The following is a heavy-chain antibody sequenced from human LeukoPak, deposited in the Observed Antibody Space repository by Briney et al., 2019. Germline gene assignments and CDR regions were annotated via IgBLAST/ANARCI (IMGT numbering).Heavy chain of an antibody. J-gene: IGHJ4*02. V-gene: IGHV4-39*07. Sequence: SETLSLTCTVSGGSISSSSYYWGWIRQPPGTGLEWIGRIYYSGSTYYNPSLKSRVTISVDTSKNQFSLKLSSVTAADTAVYYCARDRASYYYDTSGDNDDWGQGTLVTVSS. D-gene: IGHD3-22*01. CDR2: IYYSGST. CDR3: ARDRASYYYDTSGDNDD. CDR1: GGSISSSSYY.